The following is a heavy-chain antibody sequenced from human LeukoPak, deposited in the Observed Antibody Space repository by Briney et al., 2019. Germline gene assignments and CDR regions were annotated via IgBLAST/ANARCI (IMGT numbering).Heavy chain of an antibody. J-gene: IGHJ3*02. CDR2: IVVGSGNT. D-gene: IGHD6-25*01. Sequence: SVKVSCKASGFTFTNFPMQWVRQARGQRLEWIGWIVVGSGNTNYAQKFQERVTITRDMSTSTAYMELSSLRSEDTAVYYCAADRGSDDAFDIWGQGTVVTVSS. V-gene: IGHV1-58*02. CDR3: AADRGSDDAFDI. CDR1: GFTFTNFP.